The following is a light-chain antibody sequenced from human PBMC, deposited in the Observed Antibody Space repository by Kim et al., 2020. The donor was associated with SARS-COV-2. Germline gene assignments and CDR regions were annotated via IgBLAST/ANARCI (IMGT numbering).Light chain of an antibody. V-gene: IGKV3-11*01. Sequence: PLSLSLGERATLSCRASQSVSSYLAWYQQKPGQPPRLLIYGASNRATGIPARFSGSGSGTDFTLTISSLEPEDSAVYYCQQRSTTFGQGTRLEIK. J-gene: IGKJ5*01. CDR3: QQRSTT. CDR2: GAS. CDR1: QSVSSY.